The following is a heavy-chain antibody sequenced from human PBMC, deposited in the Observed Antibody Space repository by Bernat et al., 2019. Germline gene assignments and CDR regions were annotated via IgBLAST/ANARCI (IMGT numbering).Heavy chain of an antibody. CDR3: ARAVGSPPPYNYYYYMDV. J-gene: IGHJ6*03. CDR1: GFTFSSTG. V-gene: IGHV3-23*01. CDR2: ISANSGTT. Sequence: EVQLLESGGGLVQPGGSLRLSCAASGFTFSSTGMSWVRQAPGKGLEWVSGISANSGTTYDADSVKGRFTISRDNSKNTLRLQMNSLRAEDTAVYYCARAVGSPPPYNYYYYMDVWGKGTTVTVSS. D-gene: IGHD3-10*01.